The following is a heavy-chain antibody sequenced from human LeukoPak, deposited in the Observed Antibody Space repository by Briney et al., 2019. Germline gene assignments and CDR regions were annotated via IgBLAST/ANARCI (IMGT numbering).Heavy chain of an antibody. CDR2: IHHSGST. CDR3: ARTDTIFGVVIVGYYLDY. Sequence: NPSETLSLTCAVSGYSISSGYYWGWIRQPPGKGLEWIGSIHHSGSTFYNSSLKSRVTISVDTSKNQHSLKLSSVTAADTAVYYCARTDTIFGVVIVGYYLDYWGQGTLVTVSS. CDR1: GYSISSGYY. V-gene: IGHV4-38-2*01. D-gene: IGHD3-3*01. J-gene: IGHJ4*02.